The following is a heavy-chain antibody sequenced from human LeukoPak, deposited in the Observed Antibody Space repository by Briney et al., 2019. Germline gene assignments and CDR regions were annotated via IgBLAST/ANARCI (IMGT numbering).Heavy chain of an antibody. CDR3: ARDPYSGSYGNYYYYFMDV. J-gene: IGHJ6*03. V-gene: IGHV3-7*01. CDR2: IKQDGSEK. CDR1: GFTFTTYW. D-gene: IGHD1-26*01. Sequence: GGSLRLSCVGSGFTFTTYWMSWVRQAPGKGLEWVANIKQDGSEKYYVDSVKGRFTISRDNANNSLYLQMNSLRAEDTAVYYCARDPYSGSYGNYYYYFMDVWGKGTTVTISS.